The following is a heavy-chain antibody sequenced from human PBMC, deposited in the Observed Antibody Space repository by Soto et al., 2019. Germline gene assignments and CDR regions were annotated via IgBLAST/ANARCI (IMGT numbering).Heavy chain of an antibody. Sequence: PGGSLRLSCAASGFDFTTFSMNWVRQAPGKGLEWVSFISPSSPYTSYADSVKGRFIISGDNAENSVYLQMNSLRAEDTGVYYCARRTENCWSGYPEVFDFWGPGTLVTVSS. J-gene: IGHJ4*02. V-gene: IGHV3-21*03. CDR3: ARRTENCWSGYPEVFDF. CDR2: ISPSSPYT. CDR1: GFDFTTFS. D-gene: IGHD3-3*01.